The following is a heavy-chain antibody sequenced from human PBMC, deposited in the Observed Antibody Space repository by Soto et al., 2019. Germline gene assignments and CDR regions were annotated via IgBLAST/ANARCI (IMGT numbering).Heavy chain of an antibody. Sequence: GESLKISCKASGYTFTDAWIGWVRQMPGKGLEWMGIVYPGDSQTRYNPSFQGQITISADKSITTAYLQWTSLKASDSAMYYCARQKGYWGQGTLVAVSS. CDR3: ARQKGY. J-gene: IGHJ4*02. CDR2: VYPGDSQT. CDR1: GYTFTDAW. V-gene: IGHV5-51*01.